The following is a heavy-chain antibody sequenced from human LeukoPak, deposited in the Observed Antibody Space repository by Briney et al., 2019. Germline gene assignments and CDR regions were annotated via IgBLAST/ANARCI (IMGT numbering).Heavy chain of an antibody. D-gene: IGHD3-3*01. V-gene: IGHV4-30-2*01. Sequence: SQTLSLTCAVSGVSITSDAYCWRWLRQPPGKGLEWIGYILHSGSTYYNPSLKSRVTISIDTSKSQFSLKLSSVTAADTAVYYCARTRDFWSGYLDYWGQGTLVTVSS. CDR2: ILHSGST. CDR1: GVSITSDAYC. CDR3: ARTRDFWSGYLDY. J-gene: IGHJ4*02.